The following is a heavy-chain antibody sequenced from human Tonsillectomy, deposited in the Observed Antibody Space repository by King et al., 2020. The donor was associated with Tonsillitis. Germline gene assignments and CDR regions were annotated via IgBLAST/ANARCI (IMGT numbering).Heavy chain of an antibody. D-gene: IGHD3-22*01. Sequence: VQLVESGGGLVQPGRSLRLSCTASGFTFGDYAMSWVRQAPGKGLEWVGFIRSKAYGGTTEYAASVKGRFTISRDDSKSIAYLQMNSLKTEDTAVYYCRLNYDSSGYPDYWGHGTLVTVSS. CDR1: GFTFGDYA. V-gene: IGHV3-49*04. CDR3: RLNYDSSGYPDY. CDR2: IRSKAYGGTT. J-gene: IGHJ4*01.